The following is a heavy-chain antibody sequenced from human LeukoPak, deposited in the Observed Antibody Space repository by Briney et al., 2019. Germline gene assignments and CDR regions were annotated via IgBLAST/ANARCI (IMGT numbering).Heavy chain of an antibody. CDR1: GFTFSSYS. V-gene: IGHV3-21*01. D-gene: IGHD3-10*01. CDR3: ASEVLLWFGGGPGPQDI. Sequence: PGGSLRLSCAASGFTFSSYSMNWVRQAPGKGLEWVSSISSSSSYIYYADSVKGRFTISRDNAKNSLYLQMNSLRAEDTAVYYCASEVLLWFGGGPGPQDIWGQGTMVTVSS. J-gene: IGHJ3*02. CDR2: ISSSSSYI.